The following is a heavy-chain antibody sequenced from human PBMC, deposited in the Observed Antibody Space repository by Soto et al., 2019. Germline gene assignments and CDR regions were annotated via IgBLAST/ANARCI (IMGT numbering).Heavy chain of an antibody. D-gene: IGHD6-19*01. J-gene: IGHJ4*02. CDR1: GFTFGNYA. Sequence: GSLRLSCAASGFTFGNYAMSWVRQAPGKGLEWVSAIAASGATTYYADSVKGRLTVSRDNSRNTLYLQMNSLRAEDTAVYYCAKDRGGSGWRFDYWGQGTLVTVS. CDR3: AKDRGGSGWRFDY. CDR2: IAASGATT. V-gene: IGHV3-23*01.